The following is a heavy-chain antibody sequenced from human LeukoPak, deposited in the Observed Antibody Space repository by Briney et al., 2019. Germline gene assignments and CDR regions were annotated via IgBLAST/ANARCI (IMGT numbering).Heavy chain of an antibody. Sequence: PGGSLRLSCAASGFTFSSYEMDWVRQVPGKGLEWVSYISSGSRTIYYADSVKGRFTISRDNAKRSLYLQMNNLRAEDTAVYYCATSGYNNIDYWGQGTVVAVSS. CDR1: GFTFSSYE. J-gene: IGHJ4*02. CDR2: ISSGSRTI. V-gene: IGHV3-48*03. D-gene: IGHD1-1*01. CDR3: ATSGYNNIDY.